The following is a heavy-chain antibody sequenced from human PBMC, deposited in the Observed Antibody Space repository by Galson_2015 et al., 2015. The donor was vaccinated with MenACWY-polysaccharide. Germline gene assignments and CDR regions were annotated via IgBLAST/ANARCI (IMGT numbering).Heavy chain of an antibody. V-gene: IGHV1-2*02. CDR1: GYTFTGCF. CDR2: INPNSGAT. J-gene: IGHJ5*02. Sequence: SVKVSCKASGYTFTGCFMHWIRQAPGQGLEWMGWINPNSGATDYAQKFQGRVTMTRDTSINTAYMELSRLRSDDTTVYYCARVPTYQVPGGNWFAPWGQGTLVTVSS. CDR3: ARVPTYQVPGGNWFAP. D-gene: IGHD3-16*01.